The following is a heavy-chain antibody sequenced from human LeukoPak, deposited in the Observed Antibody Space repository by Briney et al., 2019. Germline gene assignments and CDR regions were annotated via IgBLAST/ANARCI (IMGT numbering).Heavy chain of an antibody. D-gene: IGHD6-19*01. CDR1: VFTFDDYA. J-gene: IGHJ4*02. V-gene: IGHV3-9*01. CDR2: ISWNSGSI. Sequence: GRSLRLSCAPSVFTFDDYAMRWVRQAPGKGLEWVSGISWNSGSIGYAHSVKGRFTISRDNAKNSLYLQMNSRRAEDTALFYFAKGPGGSSGWFREFYFDYWGQGTLVTVSS. CDR3: AKGPGGSSGWFREFYFDY.